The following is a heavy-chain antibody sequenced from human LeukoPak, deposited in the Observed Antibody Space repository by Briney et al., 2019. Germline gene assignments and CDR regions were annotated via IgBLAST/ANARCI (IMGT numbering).Heavy chain of an antibody. D-gene: IGHD2-15*01. V-gene: IGHV4-34*01. Sequence: PSETLSLTCAVYGGSFSGYYWSWIRQPPGKGLEWIGEINHSGSTNYNPSLKSRVTISVDTSKNQSSLKLSSVTAADTAVYYCARGKGVVVVAATPYSTFKYWGQGTLVTVSS. CDR1: GGSFSGYY. CDR2: INHSGST. CDR3: ARGKGVVVVAATPYSTFKY. J-gene: IGHJ4*02.